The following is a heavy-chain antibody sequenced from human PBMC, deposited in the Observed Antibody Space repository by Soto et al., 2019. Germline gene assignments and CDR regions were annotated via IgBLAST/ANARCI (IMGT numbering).Heavy chain of an antibody. CDR1: GFSLTTSGVG. CDR3: PLTIATPTYFDF. Sequence: QITLKESGPTLVRPTQTLTLTCTFSGFSLTTSGVGVAWIRQPPGKALEWLALIYWDDDKRYSPPLKTMLTITKDTCKTLVLLTITNMDPVDTATDYCPLTIATPTYFDFWGQGTLVTVSS. V-gene: IGHV2-5*02. CDR2: IYWDDDK. D-gene: IGHD2-21*01. J-gene: IGHJ4*02.